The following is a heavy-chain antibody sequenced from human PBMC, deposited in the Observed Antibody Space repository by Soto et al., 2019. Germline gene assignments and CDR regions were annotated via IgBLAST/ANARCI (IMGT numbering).Heavy chain of an antibody. CDR1: GFTFDDYG. Sequence: VQLVESGGSAVRPGGSLRLSCAASGFTFDDYGMSWVRQAPGKGLEWVSAISWNGGSTSYADSVKGRFTISRDNAKNSPYLQMNTLSAEDTALYYCARDRGSWFDYWGQGTLVSVFS. V-gene: IGHV3-20*04. CDR2: ISWNGGST. J-gene: IGHJ4*02. D-gene: IGHD1-26*01. CDR3: ARDRGSWFDY.